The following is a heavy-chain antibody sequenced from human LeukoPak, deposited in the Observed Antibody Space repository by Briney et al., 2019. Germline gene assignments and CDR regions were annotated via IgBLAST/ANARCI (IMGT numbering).Heavy chain of an antibody. D-gene: IGHD3-22*01. CDR2: ISGSGGST. J-gene: IGHJ4*02. CDR3: AKRSSGYYYYFDY. CDR1: GFTFSSHA. V-gene: IGHV3-23*01. Sequence: GGSLRLSCAASGFTFSSHAMSWVRQAPGKGLEWVSAISGSGGSTYYADSVKGRFTISRDNSKNTLYLQMNSLRAEDTAVYYCAKRSSGYYYYFDYWGQGTLVTVSS.